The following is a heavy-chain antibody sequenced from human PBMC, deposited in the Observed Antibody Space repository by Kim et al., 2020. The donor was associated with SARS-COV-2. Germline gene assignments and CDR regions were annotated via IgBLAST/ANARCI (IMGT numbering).Heavy chain of an antibody. D-gene: IGHD1-26*01. CDR1: GFTFSSYG. Sequence: GGSLRLSCAASGFTFSSYGMHWVRQAPGKGLEWVAVISYDGSNKYYADSVKGRFTISRDNSKNTLYLQMNSLRAEDTAVYYCAGGTRGSYLHWGQGTLVTVSS. CDR3: AGGTRGSYLH. V-gene: IGHV3-30*03. J-gene: IGHJ4*02. CDR2: ISYDGSNK.